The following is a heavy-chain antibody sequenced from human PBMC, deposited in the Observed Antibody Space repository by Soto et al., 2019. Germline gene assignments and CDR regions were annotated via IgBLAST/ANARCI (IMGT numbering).Heavy chain of an antibody. CDR2: ISAYNGNT. J-gene: IGHJ4*02. CDR1: GYTFTSYG. Sequence: QVQLVQSGAEVKKPGASVKVSCKASGYTFTSYGISWVRQAPGQGLEWMGWISAYNGNTNYAQKLQGRVTMTTDTSXSXXYMELRSLRSDDTAVYYCARVSHRGIAVAGLPEPHWGQGTLVTVSS. V-gene: IGHV1-18*01. D-gene: IGHD6-19*01. CDR3: ARVSHRGIAVAGLPEPH.